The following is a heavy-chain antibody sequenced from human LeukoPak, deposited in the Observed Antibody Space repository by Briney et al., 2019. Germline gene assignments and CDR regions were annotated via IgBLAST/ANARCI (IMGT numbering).Heavy chain of an antibody. CDR1: GFTLDDYG. Sequence: GGSLRLSCAASGFTLDDYGMSWVRQAPGKGLEWVSGINWNGGSTGYADSVKGRFTISRDNAKNSLYLQMNSLRAEDTALYYCAREGVRYDSTGYYYYDYFAYWGQGTLVTVSS. CDR2: INWNGGST. V-gene: IGHV3-20*04. D-gene: IGHD3-22*01. CDR3: AREGVRYDSTGYYYYDYFAY. J-gene: IGHJ4*02.